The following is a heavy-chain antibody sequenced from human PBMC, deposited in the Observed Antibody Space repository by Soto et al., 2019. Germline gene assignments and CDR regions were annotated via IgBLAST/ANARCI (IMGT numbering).Heavy chain of an antibody. Sequence: QVQLVQSGAEVKKPGSSVKVSCKASGGTFSSYAIGWVRQAPGQGLEWMGGIIPIFGTANYAQKFQGRVTITADESTSTAYMELSSLRSEDTAVYYCARSDILTQARDYYYYGMDVWGQGTTVTVSS. CDR3: ARSDILTQARDYYYYGMDV. CDR1: GGTFSSYA. J-gene: IGHJ6*02. CDR2: IIPIFGTA. D-gene: IGHD3-9*01. V-gene: IGHV1-69*01.